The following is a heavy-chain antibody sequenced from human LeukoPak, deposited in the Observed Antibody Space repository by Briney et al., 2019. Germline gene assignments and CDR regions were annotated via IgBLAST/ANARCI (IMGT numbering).Heavy chain of an antibody. CDR3: ASFTEANRVGNPKPDDY. J-gene: IGHJ4*02. D-gene: IGHD1-26*01. V-gene: IGHV4-39*01. CDR1: GASVRSSSFYY. CDR2: VYYSGST. Sequence: PSETLSLTCTVSGASVRSSSFYYWGWIRQPPGEGLQWIGSVYYSGSTFFNPSLKSRVTMSVDTSKNQLSLQLKSVTAADTAVYYCASFTEANRVGNPKPDDYWGQGTLVIVSS.